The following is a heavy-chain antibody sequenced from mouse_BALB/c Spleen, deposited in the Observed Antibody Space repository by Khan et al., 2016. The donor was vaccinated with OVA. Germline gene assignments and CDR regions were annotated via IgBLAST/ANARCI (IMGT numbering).Heavy chain of an antibody. CDR3: AGTSYYGNDYFDY. Sequence: EVKLEESGPSLVKPSQTLSLTCSVTGDSITSGYWNWIRKFPGNKLEYMGYISYSGSTYYNPSLKRRISITRDTSKNQHYLQLNSMTTEDSATYYCAGTSYYGNDYFDYWGQGTTLTVSS. D-gene: IGHD2-10*01. V-gene: IGHV3-8*02. CDR2: ISYSGST. CDR1: GDSITSGY. J-gene: IGHJ2*01.